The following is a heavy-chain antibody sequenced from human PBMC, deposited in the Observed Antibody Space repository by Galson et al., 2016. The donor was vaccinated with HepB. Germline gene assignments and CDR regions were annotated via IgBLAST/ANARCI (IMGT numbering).Heavy chain of an antibody. CDR1: GFTFSSYA. Sequence: SLRLSCAASGFTFSSYAMSWVRQAPGKGLEWVSSISNTGGSRYYADSVTGRFSISRDSLQNTVYLPMDSLRAEDTAVYYCARPWTRARSDKEMIAYGLDVWGHGTTVTVTS. V-gene: IGHV3-23*01. CDR2: ISNTGGSR. D-gene: IGHD2-21*01. J-gene: IGHJ6*02. CDR3: ARPWTRARSDKEMIAYGLDV.